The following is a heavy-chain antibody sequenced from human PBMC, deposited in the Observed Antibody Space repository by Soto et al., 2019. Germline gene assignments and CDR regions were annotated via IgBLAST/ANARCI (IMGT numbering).Heavy chain of an antibody. V-gene: IGHV4-4*02. CDR3: ARSITGTTSYYYGMDV. CDR2: IYHSGST. J-gene: IGHJ6*02. CDR1: GGSISSSNW. D-gene: IGHD1-7*01. Sequence: QVQLQESGPGLVKPSGTLSLTCAVSGGSISSSNWWXWVRXXXXKGLEWIGEIYHSGSTNYNPSLKSRVTISVDKSKNQFSLKLSSVTAADTAVYYCARSITGTTSYYYGMDVWGQGPTVTVSS.